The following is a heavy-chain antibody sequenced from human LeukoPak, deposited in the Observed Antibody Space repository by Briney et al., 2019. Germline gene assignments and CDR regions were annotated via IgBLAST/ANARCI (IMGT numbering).Heavy chain of an antibody. V-gene: IGHV3-48*03. CDR2: ISSSGSTI. CDR3: ARGAPSYCSGGSCEPKKGDY. Sequence: GGSLRLSCAASGFTFSSYEMNWVRQAPGKGLEWVSYISSSGSTIYYADSVKGRFTISRDNAKNSLYLQMNSLRAEDTAVYYCARGAPSYCSGGSCEPKKGDYWGQGTLVTVSS. J-gene: IGHJ4*02. D-gene: IGHD2-15*01. CDR1: GFTFSSYE.